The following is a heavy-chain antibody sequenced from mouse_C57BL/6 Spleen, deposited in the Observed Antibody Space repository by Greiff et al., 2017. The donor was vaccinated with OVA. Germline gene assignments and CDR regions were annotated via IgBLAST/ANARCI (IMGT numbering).Heavy chain of an antibody. V-gene: IGHV1-81*01. CDR1: GYTFTSYG. Sequence: VMLVESGAELARPGASVKLSCKASGYTFTSYGISWVKQRTGQGLEWIGEIYPRSGNTYYNEKFKGKATLTADKSSSTAYMELRSLTSEDSAVYFCASYYSNPYWYFDVWGTGTTVTVSS. J-gene: IGHJ1*03. CDR2: IYPRSGNT. D-gene: IGHD2-5*01. CDR3: ASYYSNPYWYFDV.